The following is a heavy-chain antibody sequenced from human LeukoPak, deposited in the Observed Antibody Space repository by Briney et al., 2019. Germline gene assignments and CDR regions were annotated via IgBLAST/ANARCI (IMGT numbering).Heavy chain of an antibody. CDR3: ARGIVVVPAARGNWFDP. CDR2: VYYSGST. CDR1: GGSISSSSYY. D-gene: IGHD2-2*01. J-gene: IGHJ5*02. Sequence: KPSETLSLTCTVSGGSISSSSYYWGWIRQPPGKGLEWIGSVYYSGSTYYNPSLKSRVTISVDTSKNQFSLKLSSVTAADTAVYYCARGIVVVPAARGNWFDPWGQGTLVTVSS. V-gene: IGHV4-39*01.